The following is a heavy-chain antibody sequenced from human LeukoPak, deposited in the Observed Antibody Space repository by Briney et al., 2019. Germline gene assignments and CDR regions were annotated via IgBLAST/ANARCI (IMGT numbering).Heavy chain of an antibody. J-gene: IGHJ3*02. Sequence: GASVKVSCKASGYTFTSYYMHWVRQAPGQGLEWMGIINPTTGDTTYVQKFQGRLTMTRDMSTSTVYMELSSLTSEDTAVFYCARYGFSTVWQGGWHAFDIWGQGTVVTVSS. CDR1: GYTFTSYY. V-gene: IGHV1-46*01. CDR2: INPTTGDT. D-gene: IGHD6-13*01. CDR3: ARYGFSTVWQGGWHAFDI.